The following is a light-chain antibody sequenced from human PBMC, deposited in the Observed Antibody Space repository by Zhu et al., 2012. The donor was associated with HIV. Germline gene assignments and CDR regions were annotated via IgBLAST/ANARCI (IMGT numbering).Light chain of an antibody. J-gene: IGKJ3*01. CDR1: QGISNH. V-gene: IGKV1-9*01. CDR3: QQYSSLST. Sequence: DIQLTQSPSFLSASVGDRVTITCRASQGISNHLAWYHQKPGKAPKLLIYGASVLQSGVPSRFSGSGSGTEFTLTISSLQPDDFATYYCQQYSSLSTFGPGTKVHIK. CDR2: GAS.